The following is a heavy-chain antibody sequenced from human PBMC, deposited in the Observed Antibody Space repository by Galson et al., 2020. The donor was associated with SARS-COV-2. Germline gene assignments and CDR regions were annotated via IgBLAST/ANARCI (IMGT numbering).Heavy chain of an antibody. CDR3: AKDVWVVLCGGMDG. V-gene: IGHV3-30*18. J-gene: IGHJ6*02. D-gene: IGHD2-2*01. CDR2: ITYDGSNK. Sequence: GGSLRLSCAASGFTFSSYGMHWVRQAPGKGLEWVAVITYDGSNKYYADSVKGRFTISRDNSKNTLYLQMNSLRAEDTAVYYCAKDVWVVLCGGMDGWGQGTTVTDCS. CDR1: GFTFSSYG.